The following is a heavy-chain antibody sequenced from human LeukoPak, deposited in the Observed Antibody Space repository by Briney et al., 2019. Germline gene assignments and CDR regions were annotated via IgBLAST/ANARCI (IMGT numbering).Heavy chain of an antibody. D-gene: IGHD6-19*01. CDR3: VRTEVSSGSEDY. Sequence: SQTLSLTCTVSGGSIISSAYYWSWIRQPLGKGLEWIGYIYYSGSTYYNPSLKSRVTISLDTSKNQFSLKLSSVTAADTAVYYCVRTEVSSGSEDYWGQGTLVTVSS. V-gene: IGHV4-30-4*08. J-gene: IGHJ4*02. CDR2: IYYSGST. CDR1: GGSIISSAYY.